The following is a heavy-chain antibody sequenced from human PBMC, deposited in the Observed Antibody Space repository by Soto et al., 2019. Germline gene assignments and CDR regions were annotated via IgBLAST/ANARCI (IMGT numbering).Heavy chain of an antibody. CDR3: ARARNRGNYFDF. Sequence: QIQLVQSGPEVKKPGASVKVSCKTSGYIFSNYGIGWLRQAPGQGLQWLGWISTYNGNHNHARTVQGRLTMTTDTSTTTVYMELSSLSSGDTAVYYCARARNRGNYFDFWGQGTLVTVSS. CDR2: ISTYNGNH. D-gene: IGHD3-3*01. J-gene: IGHJ4*02. CDR1: GYIFSNYG. V-gene: IGHV1-18*01.